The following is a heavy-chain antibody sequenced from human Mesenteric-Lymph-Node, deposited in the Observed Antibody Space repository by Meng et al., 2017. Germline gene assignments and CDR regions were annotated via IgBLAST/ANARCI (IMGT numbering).Heavy chain of an antibody. CDR2: IIPIFGTE. CDR3: ARTMVRGVLTNEYFQH. J-gene: IGHJ1*01. D-gene: IGHD3-10*01. V-gene: IGHV1-69*05. CDR1: GGTFSGYA. Sequence: ESSGAWWKVPGSSVKVSCKVSGGTFSGYAISWVRPAPGKGLEWMGGIIPIFGTENYAQKFQGRVTITMDEFTSTAYMELSSFRSHDTVVYYCARTMVRGVLTNEYFQHWGQGTLVTVSS.